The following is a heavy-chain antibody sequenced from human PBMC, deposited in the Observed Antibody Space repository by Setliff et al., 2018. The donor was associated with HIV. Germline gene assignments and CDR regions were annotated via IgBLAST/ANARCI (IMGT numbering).Heavy chain of an antibody. CDR2: INHSGST. J-gene: IGHJ4*02. D-gene: IGHD4-17*01. Sequence: NPSETLSLTCAVYGGSFSGYYWSWIRQPPGKGLEWIGEINHSGSTNYNMSLWSRVTISLDTSTETTYMELRSLRSDDTAVYYCAISVGDYLQFDYWGQGTLVTVSS. CDR1: GGSFSGYY. V-gene: IGHV4-34*01. CDR3: AISVGDYLQFDY.